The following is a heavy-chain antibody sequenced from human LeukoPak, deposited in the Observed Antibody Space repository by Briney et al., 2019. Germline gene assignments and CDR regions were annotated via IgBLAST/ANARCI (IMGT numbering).Heavy chain of an antibody. CDR3: ARAPVTSCRGAFCYPFDY. D-gene: IGHD2-15*01. CDR1: GFTLSSYA. V-gene: IGHV3-23*01. J-gene: IGHJ4*02. CDR2: TSSSDSGK. Sequence: GGSLRLSCVVSGFTLSSYAMSWVRQAPGKGLEWVAATSSSDSGKYHADSVRGRFTISRDNSKNTVYLQMNSLRAEDAAVYYCARAPVTSCRGAFCYPFDYWGQGTLVTVSS.